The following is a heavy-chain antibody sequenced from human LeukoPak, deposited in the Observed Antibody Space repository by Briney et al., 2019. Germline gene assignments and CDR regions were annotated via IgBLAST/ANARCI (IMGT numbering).Heavy chain of an antibody. CDR3: ARASTTVTTMDFDY. V-gene: IGHV3-7*01. Sequence: GGSLRLSCAASGFTFSSYWMSWVRQAPRKGLEWVANIKQDGSEKYYVDSVKGRFTISRDNAKNSLYLQMNSLRAEDTAAYYCARASTTVTTMDFDYWGQGTLVTVSS. CDR2: IKQDGSEK. CDR1: GFTFSSYW. D-gene: IGHD4-17*01. J-gene: IGHJ4*02.